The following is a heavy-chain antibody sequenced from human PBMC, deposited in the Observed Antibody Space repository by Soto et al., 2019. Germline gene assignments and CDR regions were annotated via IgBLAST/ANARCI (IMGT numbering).Heavy chain of an antibody. CDR3: AKAALYCTGDSCSKRYYSYFALDA. CDR1: GYTFTSYD. Sequence: GASVKVSCKASGYTFTSYDINWVRQAAGQGLEWMGWMNPNSGYTVSARKFQGRVTMTRDTSTSTAYMDLSSLDSEDTAVYYCAKAALYCTGDSCSKRYYSYFALDAWG. CDR2: MNPNSGYT. J-gene: IGHJ6*02. V-gene: IGHV1-8*01. D-gene: IGHD2-8*02.